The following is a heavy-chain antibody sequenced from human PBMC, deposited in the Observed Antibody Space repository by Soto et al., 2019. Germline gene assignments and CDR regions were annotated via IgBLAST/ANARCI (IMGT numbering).Heavy chain of an antibody. V-gene: IGHV1-69*02. CDR2: IIPILGIA. Sequence: QVQLVQSGAEVKKPGSSVKVSCKASGGTFSSYTISWVRQAPGQGLEWMGRIIPILGIANYAQKFQGRVTITADKSTSTACMELSSLRSEDTAVYYCARATHTPGSYYFDYWGQGTLVTVSS. CDR1: GGTFSSYT. J-gene: IGHJ4*02. CDR3: ARATHTPGSYYFDY. D-gene: IGHD5-12*01.